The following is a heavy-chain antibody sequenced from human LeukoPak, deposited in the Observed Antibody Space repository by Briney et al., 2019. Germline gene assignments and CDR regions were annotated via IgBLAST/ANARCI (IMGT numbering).Heavy chain of an antibody. J-gene: IGHJ4*02. V-gene: IGHV3-74*01. CDR3: ARGVLEPFDY. CDR2: INLDGSTT. Sequence: GGSLRLSCAVSGFTFSSYWMHWVRQAPEKGLVWVSRINLDGSTTTYADLVKGRFTISRDNAKNTLYLQMNSLRAEDTALYYCARGVLEPFDYWGQGTLVTVSS. CDR1: GFTFSSYW. D-gene: IGHD1-14*01.